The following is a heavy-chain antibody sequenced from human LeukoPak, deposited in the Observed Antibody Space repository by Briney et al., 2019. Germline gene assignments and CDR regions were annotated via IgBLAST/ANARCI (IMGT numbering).Heavy chain of an antibody. Sequence: GGSLRLSCAASGFTFTNYAMSWVRQAPGKGPEWVSSVSGSGGSTYYGESVKGRFAISRDNSKTTLYLQMYRLRPEDTAVYYCAKAGRYELGGSQRDAYYFDYRGQGTLVTVSS. J-gene: IGHJ4*02. CDR1: GFTFTNYA. D-gene: IGHD3-16*01. V-gene: IGHV3-23*01. CDR2: VSGSGGST. CDR3: AKAGRYELGGSQRDAYYFDY.